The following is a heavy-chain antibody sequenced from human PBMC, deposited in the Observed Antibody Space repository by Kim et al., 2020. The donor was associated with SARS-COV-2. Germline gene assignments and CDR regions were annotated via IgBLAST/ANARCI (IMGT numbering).Heavy chain of an antibody. CDR3: ARGGYDILTGGMDV. D-gene: IGHD3-9*01. V-gene: IGHV3-21*01. Sequence: ADSVTDRFTISRDNAKNSLYLQMNSLCAEDTAVYYCARGGYDILTGGMDVWGQGTTVTVSS. J-gene: IGHJ6*02.